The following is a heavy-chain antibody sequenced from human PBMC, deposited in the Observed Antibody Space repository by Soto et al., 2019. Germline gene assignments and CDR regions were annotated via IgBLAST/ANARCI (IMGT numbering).Heavy chain of an antibody. CDR2: IWYDGSNK. CDR3: ARDWAPYYYGSWEYYGMDV. CDR1: GFTFSSYG. D-gene: IGHD3-10*01. Sequence: QVQLVESGGGVVQPGRSLRLSCAASGFTFSSYGMHWVRQAPGKGLEWVAVIWYDGSNKYYADSVKGRFTISRDNSKNTLYLQMNSLRAEDTAVYYCARDWAPYYYGSWEYYGMDVWGQGTTVTVSS. V-gene: IGHV3-33*01. J-gene: IGHJ6*02.